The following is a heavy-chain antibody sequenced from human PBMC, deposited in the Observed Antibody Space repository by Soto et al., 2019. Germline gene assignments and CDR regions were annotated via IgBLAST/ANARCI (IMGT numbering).Heavy chain of an antibody. CDR3: ARDRIDYGDLFPVGATCFDY. CDR1: GFTFSSYS. CDR2: ISSSSSTI. V-gene: IGHV3-48*02. J-gene: IGHJ4*02. Sequence: PGGSLRLSCAASGFTFSSYSMNWVRQAPGKGLEWVSYISSSSSTIYYADSVKGRFTISRDNAKNSLYLQMNSLRDEDTAVYYCARDRIDYGDLFPVGATCFDYWGQGTLVTVSS. D-gene: IGHD1-26*01.